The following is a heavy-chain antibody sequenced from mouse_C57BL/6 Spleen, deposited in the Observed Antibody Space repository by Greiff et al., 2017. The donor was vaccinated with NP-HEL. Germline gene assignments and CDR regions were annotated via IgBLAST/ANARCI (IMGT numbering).Heavy chain of an antibody. J-gene: IGHJ1*03. Sequence: EVQLQQSGPELVKPGASVKMSCKASGYTFTDYNMHWVKQSHGKSLEWIGYINPNNGGTSYNQKFKGKATLTVNKSSSTAYMELRSLTSEDSAVYYCAPAYYSNVYWYFDVWGTGTTVTVSS. V-gene: IGHV1-22*01. D-gene: IGHD2-5*01. CDR3: APAYYSNVYWYFDV. CDR1: GYTFTDYN. CDR2: INPNNGGT.